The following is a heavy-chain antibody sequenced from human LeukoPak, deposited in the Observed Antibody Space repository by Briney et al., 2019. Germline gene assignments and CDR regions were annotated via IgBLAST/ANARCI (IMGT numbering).Heavy chain of an antibody. CDR2: IYYSGST. D-gene: IGHD5-24*01. V-gene: IGHV4-59*01. CDR3: ARLSADLSRDGYIKN. J-gene: IGHJ4*02. Sequence: PSETLSLTCTVSGGSISSYYWSWIRQPPGKGLEWIGYIYYSGSTNYNPSLKSRVTISVDTSKNQFSLKLSSVTAADTAVYYCARLSADLSRDGYIKNWGQGTLVTVSS. CDR1: GGSISSYY.